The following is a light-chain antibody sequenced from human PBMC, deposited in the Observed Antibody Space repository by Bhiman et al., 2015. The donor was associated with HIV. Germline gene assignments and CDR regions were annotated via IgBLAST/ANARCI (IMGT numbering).Light chain of an antibody. CDR1: GSDVGGYNY. V-gene: IGLV2-14*03. J-gene: IGLJ1*01. CDR2: GVS. CDR3: NSYTSSSSPYV. Sequence: QSALTQPASVSGSPGQSITISCTGTGSDVGGYNYVSWYQQHPGKAPKLLIYGVSNRPSGVSNRFSASKSGNTASLTISGLQAEDEADYYCNSYTSSSSPYVFGSGTKVTVL.